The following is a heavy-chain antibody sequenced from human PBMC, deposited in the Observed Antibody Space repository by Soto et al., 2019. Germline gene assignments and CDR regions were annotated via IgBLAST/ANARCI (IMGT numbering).Heavy chain of an antibody. CDR3: AWGVQYSSDWLY. CDR2: ISNSSSYI. V-gene: IGHV3-21*01. CDR1: GFTFSSYS. D-gene: IGHD6-19*01. Sequence: PGGSLRLSCAASGFTFSSYSMNWVRQAPGKGLEWVSSISNSSSYIYYADSVKGRFTISRDNAKNSLYLQMNSLRAEDTAVYYCAWGVQYSSDWLYLGQGTLVTVSS. J-gene: IGHJ4*02.